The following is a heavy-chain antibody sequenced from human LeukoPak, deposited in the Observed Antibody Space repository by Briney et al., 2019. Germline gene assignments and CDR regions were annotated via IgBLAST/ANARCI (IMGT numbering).Heavy chain of an antibody. CDR1: GGSFSGYY. V-gene: IGHV4-34*01. J-gene: IGHJ5*02. D-gene: IGHD2-2*01. Sequence: SETLSLTCAVCGGSFSGYYWSWIRQPPGKGLEWIGEINHSGSTNYNPSLKSRVTISVDTSKNQFSLKLSSVTAVDTAVYYCARKRHCSSTSCYYNWFDPWGQGTLVTVSS. CDR2: INHSGST. CDR3: ARKRHCSSTSCYYNWFDP.